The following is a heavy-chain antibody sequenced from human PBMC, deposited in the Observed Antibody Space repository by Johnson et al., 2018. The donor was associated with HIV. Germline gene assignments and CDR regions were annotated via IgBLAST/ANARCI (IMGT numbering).Heavy chain of an antibody. Sequence: QMQLVESGGGLVQPGGSLRLSCAASGFTFSSYDMHWVRQATGKGLEWVAVISYDGSNKYYVDSVKGRFPIPRDNAKNSLYLQMSSLRVADTAVYYCARDRRQFLEWLSDAFDIWGQGTMVTVSS. D-gene: IGHD3-3*01. J-gene: IGHJ3*02. V-gene: IGHV3-30*03. CDR3: ARDRRQFLEWLSDAFDI. CDR1: GFTFSSYD. CDR2: ISYDGSNK.